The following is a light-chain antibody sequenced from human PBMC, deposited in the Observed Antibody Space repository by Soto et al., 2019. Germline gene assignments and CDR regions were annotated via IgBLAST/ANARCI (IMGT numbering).Light chain of an antibody. Sequence: QSVLTQPPSASGTPGQRVTISCSGSTSNLGSNFVYWYQQVPGAAPKLLISRNDQRPSGVPDRFSGSKSGTSASLAISGLQSEDEADYHCQAWDGSLSGVVFGGGTKLTVL. CDR3: QAWDGSLSGVV. CDR2: RND. J-gene: IGLJ3*02. CDR1: TSNLGSNF. V-gene: IGLV1-47*01.